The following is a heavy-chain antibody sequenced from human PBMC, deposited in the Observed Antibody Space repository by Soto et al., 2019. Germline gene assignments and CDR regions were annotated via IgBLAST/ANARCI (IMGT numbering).Heavy chain of an antibody. CDR3: TTDIAAAGLSDY. J-gene: IGHJ4*02. CDR2: IKSKTDGGTT. Sequence: EVQLVESGGGLVKPGGSLRLSCAASGFTFSNAWMSWVRQAPGKGLEWVGRIKSKTDGGTTDYAAPVKGRYTISRDDSKDTLYLQMNSLKTEDTAVYYCTTDIAAAGLSDYWGQGTLVTVSS. V-gene: IGHV3-15*01. D-gene: IGHD6-13*01. CDR1: GFTFSNAW.